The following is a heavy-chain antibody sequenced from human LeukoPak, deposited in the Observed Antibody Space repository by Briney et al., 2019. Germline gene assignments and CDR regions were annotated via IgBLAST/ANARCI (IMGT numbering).Heavy chain of an antibody. D-gene: IGHD4-17*01. CDR2: ISYDENYK. CDR1: GFTFSNYA. J-gene: IGHJ5*02. V-gene: IGHV3-30*03. Sequence: GGSLRLSCAASGFTFSNYAMHWVRQAPGKGLEWVAVISYDENYKDYADSVKGRFTISRDNSKNTLYLQMNSLRAEDTAVYYCASPRYGDYEDWFDPWGQGTLVTVSS. CDR3: ASPRYGDYEDWFDP.